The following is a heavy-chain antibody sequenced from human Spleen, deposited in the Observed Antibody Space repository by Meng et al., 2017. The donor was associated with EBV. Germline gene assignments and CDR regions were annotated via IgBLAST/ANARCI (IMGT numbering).Heavy chain of an antibody. J-gene: IGHJ4*02. CDR2: IYHNGNA. Sequence: QPQGAGLGLVNPSPLRSPPCIVSGGSISNGGYSWSWIRQPPGKALEWIGYIYHNGNAKYNPSLKSRVNMSADRSKNQFSLRLTSVTAADTAVFYCARGGGWLPGPHFDYWGQGILVTVSS. CDR1: GGSISNGGYS. D-gene: IGHD5-12*01. CDR3: ARGGGWLPGPHFDY. V-gene: IGHV4-30-2*01.